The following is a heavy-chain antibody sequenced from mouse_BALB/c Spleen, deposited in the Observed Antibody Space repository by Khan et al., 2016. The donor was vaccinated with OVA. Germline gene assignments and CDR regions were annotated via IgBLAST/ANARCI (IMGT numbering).Heavy chain of an antibody. CDR1: GYTFTSYD. Sequence: QVQLQQPGAEVVKSGASVKLSCKASGYTFTSYDLNWVRQRPEQGLEWIGWIFPGDGTTKYNEKFKGKATLTTDKSSSTAYIQLSRLTSEDSAVYDCARRRGSMDYWGQGTSVTVSS. J-gene: IGHJ4*01. CDR2: IFPGDGTT. CDR3: ARRRGSMDY. V-gene: IGHV1S56*01.